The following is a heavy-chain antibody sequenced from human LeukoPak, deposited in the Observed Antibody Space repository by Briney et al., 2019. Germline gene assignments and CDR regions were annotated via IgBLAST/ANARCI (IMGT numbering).Heavy chain of an antibody. J-gene: IGHJ6*03. Sequence: GGSLSLSCAASGFTFSDYYMSWIRQAPRKGLEWVSYISSSGSTIYYADSVKGRFTISRDNAKNSLYLQMNSLRAEDTAVYYCAREGLYSSSSGGYYYMDVWGKGTTVTVSS. CDR1: GFTFSDYY. CDR2: ISSSGSTI. D-gene: IGHD6-6*01. V-gene: IGHV3-11*01. CDR3: AREGLYSSSSGGYYYMDV.